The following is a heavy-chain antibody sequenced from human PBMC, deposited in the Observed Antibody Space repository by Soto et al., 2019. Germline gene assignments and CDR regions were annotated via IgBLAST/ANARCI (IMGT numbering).Heavy chain of an antibody. CDR1: GFSLSNNG. CDR3: AKGGSGNYLTYYYYYRMDV. J-gene: IGHJ6*02. Sequence: QVQLVESGGGVVQPGRSLRLYCAASGFSLSNNGMHWVRQAPGKGLEWVAVISYDGNNKYYADSVKGRFTISRDNSKNTVYLEMNNLRAEDTAMYYCAKGGSGNYLTYYYYYRMDVWGQGTTVTVSS. V-gene: IGHV3-30*18. D-gene: IGHD3-22*01. CDR2: ISYDGNNK.